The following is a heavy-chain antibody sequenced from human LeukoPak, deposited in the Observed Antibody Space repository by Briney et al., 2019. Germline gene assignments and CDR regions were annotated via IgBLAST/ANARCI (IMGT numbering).Heavy chain of an antibody. J-gene: IGHJ6*03. CDR3: ARGMTFWSGSSYGGYYYCMDV. Sequence: GASVKVSCKASGYTFTSYDINWVRQATGQGLEWMGWMNPNSGNTGYAQKFQGRVTITRNTSISTAYMELSSLRSEDTAVYYCARGMTFWSGSSYGGYYYCMDVWGKGTTVTVSS. CDR2: MNPNSGNT. D-gene: IGHD3-3*01. V-gene: IGHV1-8*03. CDR1: GYTFTSYD.